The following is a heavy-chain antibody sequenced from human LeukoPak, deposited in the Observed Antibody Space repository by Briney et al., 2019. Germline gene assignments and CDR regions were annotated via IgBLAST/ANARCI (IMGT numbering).Heavy chain of an antibody. Sequence: ASVKVSCTAFGYSLTNYYVHWVRQAPGQGLEWMGEINPSGGSTSYAQKFQGRITVTRDTYTNTVYMDLSSLRSEDTATYYCARGAPTTRIGAGRFDYWGQGSLLTVAS. CDR1: GYSLTNYY. CDR3: ARGAPTTRIGAGRFDY. V-gene: IGHV1-46*01. CDR2: INPSGGST. J-gene: IGHJ4*02. D-gene: IGHD5-12*01.